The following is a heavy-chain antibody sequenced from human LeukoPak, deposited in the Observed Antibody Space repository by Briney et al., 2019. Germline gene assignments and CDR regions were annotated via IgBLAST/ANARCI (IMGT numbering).Heavy chain of an antibody. Sequence: GGSLRLSCAASGLTFNNYWMNWVRQAPGKGLEWVANIKQDGSEKKYVDSVKGRFTISRDNAKNSLYLQMNSLRAEDTAVYYCASEDVLTGYSSADYWGQGTLVTVSS. CDR3: ASEDVLTGYSSADY. CDR1: GLTFNNYW. J-gene: IGHJ4*02. CDR2: IKQDGSEK. V-gene: IGHV3-7*01. D-gene: IGHD3-9*01.